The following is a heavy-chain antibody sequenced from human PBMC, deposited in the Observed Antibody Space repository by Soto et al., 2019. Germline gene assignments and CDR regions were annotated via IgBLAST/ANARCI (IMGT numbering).Heavy chain of an antibody. Sequence: GGSLRLSCAASGFTFSDYYMSWIRQAPGKGLEWVSYISSSSSYTNYADSVKGRFTISRDNAKNSLYLQMNSLRAEDTAVYYCARCRVRGYCSLGGMDVWGQGTTVTVSS. J-gene: IGHJ6*02. D-gene: IGHD2-15*01. CDR3: ARCRVRGYCSLGGMDV. V-gene: IGHV3-11*03. CDR1: GFTFSDYY. CDR2: ISSSSSYT.